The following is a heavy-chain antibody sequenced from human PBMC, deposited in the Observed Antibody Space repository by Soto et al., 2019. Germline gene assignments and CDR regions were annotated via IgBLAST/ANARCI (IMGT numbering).Heavy chain of an antibody. J-gene: IGHJ4*02. D-gene: IGHD2-8*01. CDR2: ISAYNGNT. V-gene: IGHV1-18*01. CDR3: ARDTRIPVSSSTYYFDY. Sequence: QVQLVQSGAEVKKPGASVKVSCKASGYTFTSYGISWVRQAPGQGLEWMGWISAYNGNTNYAQKLQGRVTMTTDTSTSTDYMELRSLRSDDTAVYYCARDTRIPVSSSTYYFDYWGQGTLVTVSS. CDR1: GYTFTSYG.